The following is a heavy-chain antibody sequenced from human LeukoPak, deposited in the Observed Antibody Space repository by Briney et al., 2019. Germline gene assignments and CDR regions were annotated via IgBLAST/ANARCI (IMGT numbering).Heavy chain of an antibody. CDR2: ISGSGGST. CDR3: AKGVMDAVTTPFFDY. Sequence: GGSLRLSCAASGFTFSSYWMSWVRQAPGKGLEWVSAISGSGGSTYYADSVKGRFTISRDNSKNTLYLQMNSLRAEDTAVYYCAKGVMDAVTTPFFDYWGQGTLVTVSS. V-gene: IGHV3-23*01. J-gene: IGHJ4*02. D-gene: IGHD4-17*01. CDR1: GFTFSSYW.